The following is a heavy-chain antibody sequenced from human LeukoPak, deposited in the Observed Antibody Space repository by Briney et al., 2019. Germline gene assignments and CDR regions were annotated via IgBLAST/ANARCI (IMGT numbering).Heavy chain of an antibody. CDR1: GGSFSGXY. CDR3: ARKASIRGGFH. V-gene: IGHV4-34*01. D-gene: IGHD2-2*01. CDR2: INHSGST. Sequence: SETLSLTCAVYGGSFSGXYWSWLRQPPGKGLEWIGEINHSGSTNYNPSLKSRITISVDTSKNQFSLKLISVTAADTAVYYCARKASIRGGFHWGQGTLVTVSS. J-gene: IGHJ4*02.